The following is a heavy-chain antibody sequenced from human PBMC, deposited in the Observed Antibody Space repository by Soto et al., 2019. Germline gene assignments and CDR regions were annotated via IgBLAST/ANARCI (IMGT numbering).Heavy chain of an antibody. Sequence: ESLKISCNGSGYSFTSYWIGWVRQMPGKGLEWKGINYPGDSDTIYSPSFQGQVTISADKSISTAYLQWSSLKASDTAMYYCASQEMATKNVDSFDIWGKGTMVTV. CDR1: GYSFTSYW. CDR3: ASQEMATKNVDSFDI. CDR2: NYPGDSDT. V-gene: IGHV5-51*01. J-gene: IGHJ3*02. D-gene: IGHD5-12*01.